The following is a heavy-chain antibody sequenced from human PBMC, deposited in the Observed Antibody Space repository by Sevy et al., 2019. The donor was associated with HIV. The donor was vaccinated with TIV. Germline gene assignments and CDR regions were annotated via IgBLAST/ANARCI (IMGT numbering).Heavy chain of an antibody. V-gene: IGHV3-48*02. Sequence: GGSLRLSCAASGFTFSSYSMNWVRQAPGKGLEWVSYISSSSSTIYYAGSVKGRFTISRDNAKNSLYLQMNSLRDEDTAVYYCARVSLGLGYYYYYMDVWGKGTTVTVPS. CDR3: ARVSLGLGYYYYYMDV. CDR2: ISSSSSTI. D-gene: IGHD3-16*01. CDR1: GFTFSSYS. J-gene: IGHJ6*03.